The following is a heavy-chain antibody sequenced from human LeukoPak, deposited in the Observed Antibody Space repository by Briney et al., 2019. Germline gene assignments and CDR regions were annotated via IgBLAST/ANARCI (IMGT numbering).Heavy chain of an antibody. J-gene: IGHJ6*04. CDR2: IKPDGSQI. Sequence: GGFLRLSCAASGFTFSSYWMTWVRQAPGKGLEWVANIKPDGSQIYYVDSVKGRFTISRDNAKNSLYLQMNSLRAEDTAVYYCAELGITMIGGVWGKGTTVTISS. CDR3: AELGITMIGGV. CDR1: GFTFSSYW. V-gene: IGHV3-7*01. D-gene: IGHD3-10*02.